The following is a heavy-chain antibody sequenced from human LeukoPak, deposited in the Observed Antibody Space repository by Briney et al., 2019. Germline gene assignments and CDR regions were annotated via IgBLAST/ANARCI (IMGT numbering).Heavy chain of an antibody. CDR3: ARFPLYDFWSGSFDY. Sequence: SETLSLTCTVSGGSIGGYYWSWIRQPPGKGPEWIGFIYYSGDTNYNPSLKSRVTISVDTSKNQFSLKLSSVTAADTAVYYCARFPLYDFWSGSFDYWGQGTLVTVSS. D-gene: IGHD3-3*01. V-gene: IGHV4-59*01. J-gene: IGHJ4*02. CDR1: GGSIGGYY. CDR2: IYYSGDT.